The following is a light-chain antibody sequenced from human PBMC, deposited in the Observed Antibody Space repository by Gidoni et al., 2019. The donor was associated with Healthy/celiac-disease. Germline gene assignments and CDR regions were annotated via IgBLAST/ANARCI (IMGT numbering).Light chain of an antibody. CDR1: QSVSSN. CDR3: QQYNNWPRT. V-gene: IGKV3-15*01. J-gene: IGKJ1*01. CDR2: GAS. Sequence: EIVMTQSPATLSVSPGERATLSCRASQSVSSNLAWYQQKPGQAPRHRIYGASTRATGIPARFSGSGSGTEFTLTISSLQSEDFAVYYCQQYNNWPRTFGQGTKVEI.